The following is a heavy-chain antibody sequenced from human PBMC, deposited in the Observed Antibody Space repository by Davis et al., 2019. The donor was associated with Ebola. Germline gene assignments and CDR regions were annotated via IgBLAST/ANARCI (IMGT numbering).Heavy chain of an antibody. CDR1: GFTFSSYS. J-gene: IGHJ4*02. D-gene: IGHD6-19*01. Sequence: GESLKISCAASGFTFSSYSMNWVRQAPGKGLGWVSSISSSSSYIYYADSVKGRFTISRDNAKNSLYLQMNSLRAEDTAVYYCANAIAVAKYYFDYWGQGTLVTVSS. V-gene: IGHV3-21*01. CDR3: ANAIAVAKYYFDY. CDR2: ISSSSSYI.